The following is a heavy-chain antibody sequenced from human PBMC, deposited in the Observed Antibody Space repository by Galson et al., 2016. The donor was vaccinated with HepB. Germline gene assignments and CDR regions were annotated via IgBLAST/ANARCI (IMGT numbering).Heavy chain of an antibody. V-gene: IGHV3-53*01. CDR2: IHNDGST. J-gene: IGHJ4*02. D-gene: IGHD2-15*01. Sequence: SLRLSCAASGFTIENHYMTWVRQAPGKGLERVSVIHNDGSTYYADSVKGRFIISRDYSKNSLYLHMNSVRVEDTAVYHCLLVAALELWGQGTRVTVSS. CDR3: LLVAALEL. CDR1: GFTIENHY.